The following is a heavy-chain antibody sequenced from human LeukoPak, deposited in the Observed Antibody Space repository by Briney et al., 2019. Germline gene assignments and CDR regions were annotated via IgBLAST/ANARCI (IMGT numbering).Heavy chain of an antibody. D-gene: IGHD2-8*01. V-gene: IGHV3-33*01. J-gene: IGHJ5*02. CDR2: IWDDGNNK. Sequence: GGSLRLSCAASGFTFSTYVMHWVRQAPGKGLDWVALIWDDGNNKYYADSVKGRFTISRHNSKNTLYLQMNSLRAEDTAVYYCARDNGEWRLNWFDHWGQGTLVTVSS. CDR1: GFTFSTYV. CDR3: ARDNGEWRLNWFDH.